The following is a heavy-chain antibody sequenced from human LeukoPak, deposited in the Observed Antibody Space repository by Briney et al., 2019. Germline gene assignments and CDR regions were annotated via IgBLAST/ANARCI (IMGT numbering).Heavy chain of an antibody. J-gene: IGHJ3*01. Sequence: GGSLRLSCAASGLTFSSYAMSWVRRAPGKGLEWVSAISGSGGSTYYADSVKGRFTISRDNSKNTLYLQMNSLRAEDTAVYYYAKAEQWLVYVWGQGTMVTVSS. D-gene: IGHD6-19*01. V-gene: IGHV3-23*01. CDR1: GLTFSSYA. CDR3: AKAEQWLVYV. CDR2: ISGSGGST.